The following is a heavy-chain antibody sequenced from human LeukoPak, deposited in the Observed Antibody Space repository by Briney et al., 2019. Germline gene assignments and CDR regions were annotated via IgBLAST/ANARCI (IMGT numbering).Heavy chain of an antibody. CDR1: GGSISSYY. CDR2: IYYGGST. V-gene: IGHV4-59*08. Sequence: SETLSLTCTVSGGSISSYYWSWIRQPPGKGLEWIGYIYYGGSTNYNPSLKSRVTISVDTSKNQFSLKLRSVTAADTAVYYCARHVTISGPYDASDIWGQGTMVTVSP. D-gene: IGHD5-24*01. CDR3: ARHVTISGPYDASDI. J-gene: IGHJ3*02.